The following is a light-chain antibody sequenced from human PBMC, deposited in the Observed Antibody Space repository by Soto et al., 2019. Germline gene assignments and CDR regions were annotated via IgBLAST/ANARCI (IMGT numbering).Light chain of an antibody. Sequence: EIVITQSPATLAVSPGERATLSCRASQSVSSSYLAWYQQKPGQAPRLLIYRASIRATGVPARFSGSGSGTEFTLTISGLQSEDVSIYFCQHYNFWPHSFGQGTKVDIK. V-gene: IGKV3-15*01. CDR2: RAS. CDR1: QSVSSSY. CDR3: QHYNFWPHS. J-gene: IGKJ2*01.